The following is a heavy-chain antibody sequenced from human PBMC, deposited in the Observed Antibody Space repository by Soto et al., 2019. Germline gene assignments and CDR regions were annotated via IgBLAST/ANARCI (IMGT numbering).Heavy chain of an antibody. Sequence: GGSLRLSCAASGFTFSSYGMHWVRQAPGKGLEWVAVISYDGSNKYYADSVKGRFTISRDNSKNTLYLQMNSLRAEDTAVYYCAKDQAVYSYGFENWFDPWGQGTLVTVSS. CDR3: AKDQAVYSYGFENWFDP. V-gene: IGHV3-30*18. CDR2: ISYDGSNK. D-gene: IGHD5-18*01. J-gene: IGHJ5*02. CDR1: GFTFSSYG.